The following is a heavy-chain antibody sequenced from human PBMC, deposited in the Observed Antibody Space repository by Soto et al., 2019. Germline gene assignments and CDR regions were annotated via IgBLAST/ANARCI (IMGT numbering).Heavy chain of an antibody. J-gene: IGHJ6*02. D-gene: IGHD3-22*01. CDR1: GGSISNSY. Sequence: PSETLSLTCTVSGGSISNSYWNWIRQSPGKGLEWIGYIYYSGSTNYNPSLKSRITISVDTSKRQLSLKLRSVTAADTAVYYCARDPSKSRAGYYGLDAWGQGTPVTVSS. V-gene: IGHV4-59*01. CDR2: IYYSGST. CDR3: ARDPSKSRAGYYGLDA.